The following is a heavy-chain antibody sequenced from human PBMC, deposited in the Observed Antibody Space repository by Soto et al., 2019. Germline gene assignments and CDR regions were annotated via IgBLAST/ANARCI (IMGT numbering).Heavy chain of an antibody. D-gene: IGHD3-16*01. CDR2: IWYDGSNK. J-gene: IGHJ4*02. CDR3: ARDLGRVDSFDY. Sequence: QVQLVESGGGVVQPGRSLRLSCAASGFTFSSYGMHWVRQAPGKGLEWVAVIWYDGSNKYYADSVKGRFTISRDNSKNTLYLQMNSLRAEDTAVYYCARDLGRVDSFDYWGQGTLVTVSS. CDR1: GFTFSSYG. V-gene: IGHV3-33*01.